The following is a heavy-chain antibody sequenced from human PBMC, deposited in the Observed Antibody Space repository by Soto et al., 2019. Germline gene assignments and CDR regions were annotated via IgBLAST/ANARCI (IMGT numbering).Heavy chain of an antibody. V-gene: IGHV4-59*08. CDR3: ARLGGSFAVPHCDY. CDR1: GGSISSYY. CDR2: IYYSGST. J-gene: IGHJ4*02. D-gene: IGHD1-26*01. Sequence: SETLSLTCTVSGGSISSYYWSWIRQPPGKGLEWIGYIYYSGSTNYNPSLKSRVTLSVDTSKNQFSLKLSSVTAADTAVYYCARLGGSFAVPHCDYWGQGTLVTVS.